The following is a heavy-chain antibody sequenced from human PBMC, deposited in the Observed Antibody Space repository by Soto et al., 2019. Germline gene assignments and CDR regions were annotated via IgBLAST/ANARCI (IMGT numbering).Heavy chain of an antibody. CDR1: GYTFTSYG. V-gene: IGHV1-3*01. D-gene: IGHD6-13*01. CDR3: VRRHVSATGIDWFDP. CDR2: INAANGDT. J-gene: IGHJ5*02. Sequence: ASVKVSCKASGYTFTSYGIHWVRQAPGQRLEWMGWINAANGDTKYSPKFQGRVTITRDASASTAYMELSSLRSEDTAVYYCVRRHVSATGIDWFDPWGQGTLVTVSS.